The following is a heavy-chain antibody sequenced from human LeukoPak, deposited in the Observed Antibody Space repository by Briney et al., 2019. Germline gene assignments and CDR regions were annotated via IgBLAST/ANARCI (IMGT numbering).Heavy chain of an antibody. D-gene: IGHD1-7*01. Sequence: SVKVSCKASGGTFSSYAISWVRQAPGQGLEWMGRIIPILGIANYAQKFQGRVTITADKSTSTAYMELSSLRSEDTAVYYCARRTTGTSWFDPWGQGTLVTVSS. CDR2: IIPILGIA. J-gene: IGHJ5*02. CDR1: GGTFSSYA. CDR3: ARRTTGTSWFDP. V-gene: IGHV1-69*04.